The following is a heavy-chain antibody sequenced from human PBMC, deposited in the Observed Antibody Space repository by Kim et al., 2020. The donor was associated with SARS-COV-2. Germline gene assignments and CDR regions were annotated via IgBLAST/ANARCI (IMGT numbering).Heavy chain of an antibody. Sequence: RYAQTFGGRVTVTRDTSTSTLYMELTILRSEDTAVYYCAREGESLKHFDYWGQGTLVTVSS. V-gene: IGHV1-46*01. J-gene: IGHJ4*02. D-gene: IGHD3-16*01. CDR3: AREGESLKHFDY.